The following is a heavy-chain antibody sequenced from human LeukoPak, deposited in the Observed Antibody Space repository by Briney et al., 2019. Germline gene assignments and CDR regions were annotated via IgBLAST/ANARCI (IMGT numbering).Heavy chain of an antibody. J-gene: IGHJ4*02. CDR2: IYYSGST. V-gene: IGHV4-39*01. CDR1: GDSISSSSYY. D-gene: IGHD6-13*01. CDR3: ARRSSSWKFDY. Sequence: SETLSLTCTVSGDSISSSSYYWGCIRQPPGRGLEWIGSIYYSGSTYYNPSLKSRVTISVDTSKNQFSLKLSSVTAADTAVYYCARRSSSWKFDYWGQGTLVTVSS.